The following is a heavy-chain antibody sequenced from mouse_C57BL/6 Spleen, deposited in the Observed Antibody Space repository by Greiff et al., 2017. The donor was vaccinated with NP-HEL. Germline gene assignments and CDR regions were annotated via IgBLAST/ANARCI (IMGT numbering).Heavy chain of an antibody. CDR1: GYTFTSYW. Sequence: QVQLQQPGAELVMPGASVKLSCKASGYTFTSYWMHWVKQRPGQGLEWIGEIDPSDSYTTYNQKFKGKSTLTVDKSSSTAYMHLSSLTSEDSAVYYCARDNCFDYWGQGTTLTVSS. V-gene: IGHV1-69*01. J-gene: IGHJ2*01. CDR2: IDPSDSYT. CDR3: ARDNCFDY.